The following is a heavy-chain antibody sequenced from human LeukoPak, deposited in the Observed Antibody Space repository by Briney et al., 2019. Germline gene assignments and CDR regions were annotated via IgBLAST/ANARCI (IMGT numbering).Heavy chain of an antibody. J-gene: IGHJ4*02. Sequence: KASETLSLTCAVSGGSISSGGYSWSWIRQPPGKGLEWIGYIYHSGSTYYNPSLRSRVTISVDTSKNQFSLRLTSVTAADTATYYCARRGGLTVFGVVMEYYFDYWGQGTLVTVSS. CDR1: GGSISSGGYS. CDR2: IYHSGST. D-gene: IGHD3-3*01. V-gene: IGHV4-30-2*01. CDR3: ARRGGLTVFGVVMEYYFDY.